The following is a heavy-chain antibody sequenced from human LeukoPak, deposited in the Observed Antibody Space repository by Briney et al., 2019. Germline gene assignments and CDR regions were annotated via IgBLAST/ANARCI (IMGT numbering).Heavy chain of an antibody. V-gene: IGHV3-53*01. J-gene: IGHJ5*02. Sequence: GGSLRLSCAASGLTISSNYMTWVRQAPGKGLEWVSIIHTNGNTYYADSVEGRFTISRDNSKNTLYLQMNSLRTEDTAAYYCASSRTAASSNWFDPWGQGTLVTVSS. CDR3: ASSRTAASSNWFDP. CDR1: GLTISSNY. CDR2: IHTNGNT. D-gene: IGHD6-13*01.